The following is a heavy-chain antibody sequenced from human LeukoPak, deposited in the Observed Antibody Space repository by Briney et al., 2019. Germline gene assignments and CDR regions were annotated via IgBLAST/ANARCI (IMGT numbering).Heavy chain of an antibody. J-gene: IGHJ4*02. CDR2: IHSSGST. CDR3: ARDHQDNSGWYWGY. Sequence: SQTLSLTCTVSGGSISSGTYYWSWIRQPAGKGLEWIGRIHSSGSTNYNPSLKSGVTISVDTSKNQFSLKLSSVTAADTAVYYCARDHQDNSGWYWGYWGQGILVTVSS. CDR1: GGSISSGTYY. V-gene: IGHV4-61*02. D-gene: IGHD6-19*01.